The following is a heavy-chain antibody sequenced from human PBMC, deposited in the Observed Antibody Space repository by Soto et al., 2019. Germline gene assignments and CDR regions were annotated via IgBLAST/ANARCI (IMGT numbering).Heavy chain of an antibody. V-gene: IGHV4-31*01. CDR1: GGSIRRGGHF. Sequence: QVQLQESGPGLVKPSQTLSLTCTVSGGSIRRGGHFWTWIRQHPEKGLEWIGYIYYNGDTYYNPSLKSQVTISLDTYENQYTLRLSSVTDADTAVYYCARRTTVTTGYGMDVWGQGTTVTVSS. CDR3: ARRTTVTTGYGMDV. J-gene: IGHJ6*02. CDR2: IYYNGDT. D-gene: IGHD4-17*01.